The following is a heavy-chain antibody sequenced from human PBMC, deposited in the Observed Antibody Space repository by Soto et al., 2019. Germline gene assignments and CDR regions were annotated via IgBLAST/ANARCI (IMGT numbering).Heavy chain of an antibody. J-gene: IGHJ2*01. Sequence: QVQLQESGPGLVKPSETLSLTCTVSGGSISSYYWSWIRQPAGRGLEWIGRIYTSGSTNYNPSLKSRVTMSVDTSKTQFALKLSSVTAADTAVYYCARVVYGGNFPCSFDLWGRGPLVTVSS. V-gene: IGHV4-4*07. CDR1: GGSISSYY. CDR3: ARVVYGGNFPCSFDL. CDR2: IYTSGST. D-gene: IGHD4-17*01.